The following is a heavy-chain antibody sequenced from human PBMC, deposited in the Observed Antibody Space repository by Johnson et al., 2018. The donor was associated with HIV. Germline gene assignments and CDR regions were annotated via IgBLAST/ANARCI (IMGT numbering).Heavy chain of an antibody. CDR1: GFTFDDYT. D-gene: IGHD6-19*01. CDR2: ISWDGGST. J-gene: IGHJ3*02. CDR3: AKSSVTDAFDI. V-gene: IGHV3-43*01. Sequence: VQLVESGGVVVQPGGSLRLSCAASGFTFDDYTMHWVRQAPGKGLEWVSLISWDGGSTYYADSVKGRFTISRDNSKNSLYLQMNSLRAEDTAVYCWAKSSVTDAFDIWGQGTMVTVSS.